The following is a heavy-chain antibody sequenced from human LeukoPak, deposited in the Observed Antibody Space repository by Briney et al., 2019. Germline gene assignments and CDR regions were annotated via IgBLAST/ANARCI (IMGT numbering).Heavy chain of an antibody. V-gene: IGHV1-69*13. CDR1: GGTFSSYA. D-gene: IGHD2-8*01. Sequence: SVKVSCKASGGTFSSYAISWVRQAPGQGLEWMGGIIPIFGTANYAQKFQGRVTITADESTSTAYMELSSLRSEDTAVYYCARDGDDCTNGVCYTQGAFDIWGQGTMVTVSS. CDR3: ARDGDDCTNGVCYTQGAFDI. CDR2: IIPIFGTA. J-gene: IGHJ3*02.